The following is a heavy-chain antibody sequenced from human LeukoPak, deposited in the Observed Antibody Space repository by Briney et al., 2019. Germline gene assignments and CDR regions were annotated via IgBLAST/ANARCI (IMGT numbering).Heavy chain of an antibody. V-gene: IGHV3-11*04. CDR3: ARGFIVVVPVTILPPGSAPDY. J-gene: IGHJ4*02. CDR2: ISSSGSTL. Sequence: KTGGSLRLSCAASGFTFSDYYMSWIRQAPGKGLEWISYISSSGSTLYYADSVKGRFTISRDNAKNSLYLQMNSLRAEDTAVYYCARGFIVVVPVTILPPGSAPDYWGQGTLVTVSS. D-gene: IGHD2-2*01. CDR1: GFTFSDYY.